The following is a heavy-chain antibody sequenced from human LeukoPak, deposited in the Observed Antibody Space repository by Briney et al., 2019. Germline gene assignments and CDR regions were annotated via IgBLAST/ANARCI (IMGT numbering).Heavy chain of an antibody. Sequence: GGSLRLSCAASGFTFSDHWMTWVRQAPGKRLEWVANIKEDGSGKYYADSVKGRFTVSRDNAKNSLSLQMNSLGAEDTAVYYCAKDPYYYDSSGYDYWGQGTLVTVSS. CDR3: AKDPYYYDSSGYDY. CDR2: IKEDGSGK. D-gene: IGHD3-22*01. CDR1: GFTFSDHW. V-gene: IGHV3-7*01. J-gene: IGHJ4*02.